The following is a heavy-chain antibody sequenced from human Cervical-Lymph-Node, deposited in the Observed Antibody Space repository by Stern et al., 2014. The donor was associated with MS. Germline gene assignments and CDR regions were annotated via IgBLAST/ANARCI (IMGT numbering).Heavy chain of an antibody. D-gene: IGHD3-16*01. J-gene: IGHJ4*02. CDR1: GFTFSSFA. CDR3: MKETFSGSFFGDS. CDR2: IAFDGSSQ. V-gene: IGHV3-30*18. Sequence: QVQLVESGGGVVQPGRSLRLSCVGSGFTFSSFAMHWVRQTPGKGLEWVAGIAFDGSSQYYADSVEGRFTISRDNPKSTLYLLMDSLRPDDTSLYYCMKETFSGSFFGDSWGQGTLVTVSS.